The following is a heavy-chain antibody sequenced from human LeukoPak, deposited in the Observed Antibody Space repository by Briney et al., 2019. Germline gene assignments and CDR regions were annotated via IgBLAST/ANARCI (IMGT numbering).Heavy chain of an antibody. CDR1: GFTVSSNY. J-gene: IGHJ3*02. D-gene: IGHD4-23*01. CDR3: ARVALNSDAFDI. Sequence: PGGSLRLSCAASGFTVSSNYMSWVRQAPGKGLEWGSVIYSGGSTYYADSVKGRFTISRDNSKNTLYLQMNSLRAEDTAVYYCARVALNSDAFDIWGQGTMVTVSS. V-gene: IGHV3-53*01. CDR2: IYSGGST.